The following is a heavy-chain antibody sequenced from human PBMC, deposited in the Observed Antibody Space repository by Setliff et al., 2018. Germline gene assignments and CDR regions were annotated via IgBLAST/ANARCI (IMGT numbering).Heavy chain of an antibody. CDR3: ARDPVDGHGHFDY. CDR2: LRIGFSN. J-gene: IGHJ4*02. CDR1: GDSVSSDRFH. Sequence: PSETLSLTCTVSGDSVSSDRFHWGWFRQSAGKGLEWIGRLRIGFSNIYNPSLASRVTISVDTSKNQFSLKLDSVTAADTAVYYCARDPVDGHGHFDYWGQGTLVTVS. D-gene: IGHD2-8*01. V-gene: IGHV4-61*02.